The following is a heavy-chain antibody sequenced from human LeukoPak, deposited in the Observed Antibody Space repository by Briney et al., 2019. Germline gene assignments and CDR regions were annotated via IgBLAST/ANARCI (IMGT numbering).Heavy chain of an antibody. V-gene: IGHV4-34*01. Sequence: PSETLSLTCTVSGGSISNYYWSWIRQPPGKGLEWIGEITHSGDTNSNPSLKSRVTISVDTSNNQFSLKLSSVTAADTAMYYCAVTPYSSGWYGHFDNWGQGTLVTVSS. CDR1: GGSISNYY. D-gene: IGHD6-19*01. J-gene: IGHJ4*02. CDR2: ITHSGDT. CDR3: AVTPYSSGWYGHFDN.